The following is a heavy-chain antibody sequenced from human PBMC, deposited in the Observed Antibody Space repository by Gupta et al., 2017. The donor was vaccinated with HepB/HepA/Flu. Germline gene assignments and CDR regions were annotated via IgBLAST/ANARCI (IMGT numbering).Heavy chain of an antibody. CDR2: ISGSGGST. J-gene: IGHJ4*02. CDR1: GFIFRNYA. D-gene: IGHD6-13*01. Sequence: EVQLLESGGGLVQPGGSLRLSCAASGFIFRNYAMSWVRQAPGKGLEWVSTISGSGGSTYYADSVKGRFTISRDNSKNTLYLQMNSLRAEDTAVYYCAKDSSTIAAAGTFDYWGQGTLVTVSS. V-gene: IGHV3-23*01. CDR3: AKDSSTIAAAGTFDY.